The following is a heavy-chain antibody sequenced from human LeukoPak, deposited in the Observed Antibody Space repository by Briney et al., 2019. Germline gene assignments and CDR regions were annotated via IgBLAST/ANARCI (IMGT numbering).Heavy chain of an antibody. Sequence: GGSLRLSCAASGFTFSTYWMHWVRQAPGKGLVWVSHIKSDGSSPSYADSVKGRFTISRDNAKNALYLQMNSLRADDTAVYYCARDRGYTQDYWGQGTLVTVSS. D-gene: IGHD5-12*01. CDR1: GFTFSTYW. V-gene: IGHV3-74*01. J-gene: IGHJ4*02. CDR2: IKSDGSSP. CDR3: ARDRGYTQDY.